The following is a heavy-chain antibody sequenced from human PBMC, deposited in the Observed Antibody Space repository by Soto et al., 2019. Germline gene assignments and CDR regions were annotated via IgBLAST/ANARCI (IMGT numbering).Heavy chain of an antibody. Sequence: ASVKVSCKASGYTFTSYYMYWVRQAPGQGLEWMGIINPSGGSTSYAQKFQGRVTMTRDTSTSTVYMELSSLRSEDTAVYYCARVFGVAGVAFDIWGQGTMVTVSS. CDR2: INPSGGST. CDR1: GYTFTSYY. V-gene: IGHV1-46*01. CDR3: ARVFGVAGVAFDI. J-gene: IGHJ3*02. D-gene: IGHD3-3*01.